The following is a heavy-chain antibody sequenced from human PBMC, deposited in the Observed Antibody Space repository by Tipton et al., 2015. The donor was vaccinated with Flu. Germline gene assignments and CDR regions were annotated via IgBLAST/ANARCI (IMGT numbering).Heavy chain of an antibody. CDR2: IEGGGKT. V-gene: IGHV3-66*02. D-gene: IGHD3-3*01. J-gene: IGHJ4*02. CDR3: ARGLTYFDFWNGYYFDY. CDR1: GFTVRSNY. Sequence: SLRLSCAASGFTVRSNYMSWVRQAPGKGLEWVSFIEGGGKTFFADSVRGRFTISRDNSKNTVYLQMNSLRSEDSAVYYCARGLTYFDFWNGYYFDYWGQGALVTVSS.